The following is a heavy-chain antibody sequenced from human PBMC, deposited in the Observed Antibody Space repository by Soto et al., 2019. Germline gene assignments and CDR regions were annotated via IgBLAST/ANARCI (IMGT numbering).Heavy chain of an antibody. V-gene: IGHV1-3*01. CDR2: INAGNGNT. Sequence: GASVKVSCKASGYTFTSYAMHWVRQAPGQRLEWMGWINAGNGNTKYSQKFQGRVTITRDTSASTAYMELSSLRSEDTAVYYCAREVSLYYDFWSGYLFDYWGQGTLVTVSS. CDR3: AREVSLYYDFWSGYLFDY. J-gene: IGHJ4*02. CDR1: GYTFTSYA. D-gene: IGHD3-3*01.